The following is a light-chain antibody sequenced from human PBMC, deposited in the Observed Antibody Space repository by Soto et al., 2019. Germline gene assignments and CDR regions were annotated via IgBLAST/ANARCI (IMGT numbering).Light chain of an antibody. CDR2: MGS. Sequence: DIVVTQCPLSLPVTPGEPASISCRSSQRLLHSNGHNYLNWYVKKPGQSPQLLIYMGSNRASGVPDRFSGSGSGTDFTLKISRVEAEDVGVYYCMQALQTPFAFGPGTKVDIK. V-gene: IGKV2-28*01. CDR1: QRLLHSNGHNY. J-gene: IGKJ3*01. CDR3: MQALQTPFA.